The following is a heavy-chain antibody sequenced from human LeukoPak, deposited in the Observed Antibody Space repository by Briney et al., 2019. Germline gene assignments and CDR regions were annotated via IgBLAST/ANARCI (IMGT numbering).Heavy chain of an antibody. CDR2: ISGSGGST. CDR1: GFTFSSYA. J-gene: IGHJ6*02. Sequence: PGGSLRLSCAASGFTFSSYAMSWVRQAPGKGLEWVSAISGSGGSTYYADSVKGRFTISRDNSKNTLYLQMNSLRAEDTAVYYCAKGASEPIVVTVYGMDVWGQGTTVTVSS. D-gene: IGHD2-2*01. V-gene: IGHV3-23*01. CDR3: AKGASEPIVVTVYGMDV.